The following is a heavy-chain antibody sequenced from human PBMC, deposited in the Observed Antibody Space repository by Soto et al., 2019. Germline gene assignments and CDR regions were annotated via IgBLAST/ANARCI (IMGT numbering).Heavy chain of an antibody. CDR1: GFDFRRSA. J-gene: IGHJ4*02. CDR2: LNGRGSGT. V-gene: IGHV3-23*01. CDR3: TASADDTFLHY. D-gene: IGHD3-9*01. Sequence: GGSLRLSCVASGFDFRRSAMAWVRQAPGKGLEWVSALNGRGSGTYYADSVKGRFTISRDDSKSTAYPQMNSLKTEDTAVYYCTASADDTFLHYWAQGSLVTVYS.